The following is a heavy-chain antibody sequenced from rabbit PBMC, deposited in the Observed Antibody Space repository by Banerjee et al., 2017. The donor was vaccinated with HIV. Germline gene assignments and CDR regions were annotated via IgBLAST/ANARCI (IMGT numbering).Heavy chain of an antibody. V-gene: IGHV1S45*01. D-gene: IGHD6-1*01. J-gene: IGHJ4*01. CDR3: ARQYAYSIPAYNL. CDR1: GFSFSSSYY. Sequence: QEQLVESGGGLVQPEGSLTLTCTASGFSFSSSYYMCWVRQAPGKGLEWIACIGTGDGSTYYASGAKGRFTISKTSSTTVTLQMTSLTAADTAAYFCARQYAYSIPAYNLWGPGTLVTVS. CDR2: IGTGDGST.